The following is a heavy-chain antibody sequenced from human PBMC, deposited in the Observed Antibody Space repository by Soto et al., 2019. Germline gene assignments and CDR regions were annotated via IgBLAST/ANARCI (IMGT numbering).Heavy chain of an antibody. D-gene: IGHD3-10*01. CDR2: IYYSGST. J-gene: IGHJ6*02. CDR1: GGSISSGGYY. CDR3: ARGRVLRWFGESPGGLDV. Sequence: QVQLQESGPGLVKPSQTLSLTCTVSGGSISSGGYYWSWIRQHPGKGLEWIGYIYYSGSTYYNPXXKSRVTISVDXXKXQXXLKLSSVTAADTAVYYCARGRVLRWFGESPGGLDVWGQGTTVTVSS. V-gene: IGHV4-31*03.